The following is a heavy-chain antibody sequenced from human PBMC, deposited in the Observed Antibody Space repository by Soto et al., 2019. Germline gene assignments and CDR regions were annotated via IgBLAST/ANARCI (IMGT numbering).Heavy chain of an antibody. CDR3: AREYCSSSSCYSWFDP. CDR1: GYGFSSYA. CDR2: INADIGNT. V-gene: IGHV1-3*01. Sequence: ASVKVSCKADGYGFSSYAIHWVRQAPGQRLEWMGWINADIGNTKYSPKFQGRVTITRDTSASTAYMELSSLRFEDTAVYYCAREYCSSSSCYSWFDPWGQGTLVTVS. D-gene: IGHD2-2*01. J-gene: IGHJ5*02.